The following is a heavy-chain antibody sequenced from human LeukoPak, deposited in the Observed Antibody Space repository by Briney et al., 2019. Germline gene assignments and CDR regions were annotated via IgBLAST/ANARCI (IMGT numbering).Heavy chain of an antibody. CDR2: TYYRSKWYN. V-gene: IGHV6-1*01. Sequence: TSQTLSLTCAIFGDSVSSNSAAWNWIRQSPSRGLEWLGRTYYRSKWYNDYAVSVKSRITINPDTSKNQFSLQLNSVTPEDTAVYYCARDRGNRLYNWFDPWGQGTLVTVSS. CDR3: ARDRGNRLYNWFDP. J-gene: IGHJ5*02. CDR1: GDSVSSNSAA. D-gene: IGHD3-10*01.